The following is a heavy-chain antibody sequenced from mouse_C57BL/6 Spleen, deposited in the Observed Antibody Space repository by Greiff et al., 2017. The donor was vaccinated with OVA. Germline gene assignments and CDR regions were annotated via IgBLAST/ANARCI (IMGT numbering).Heavy chain of an antibody. CDR1: GYTFTSYW. V-gene: IGHV1-53*01. J-gene: IGHJ4*01. Sequence: VQLQQPGTELVKPGASVKLSCKASGYTFTSYWMHWVKQRPGQGLEWIGNINPSNGGTNYNEKFKSKATLTVDKSSSTAYMQLSSLTSEDSAVYYCARVRASTMVTAGAMDYWGQGTSVTVSS. CDR3: ARVRASTMVTAGAMDY. D-gene: IGHD2-2*01. CDR2: INPSNGGT.